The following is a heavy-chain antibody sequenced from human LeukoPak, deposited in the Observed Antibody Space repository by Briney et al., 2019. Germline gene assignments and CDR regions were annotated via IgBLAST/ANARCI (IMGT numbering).Heavy chain of an antibody. D-gene: IGHD5-24*01. CDR1: GFTFSDYY. V-gene: IGHV3-11*01. Sequence: GGSLRLSCAASGFTFSDYYMSWIRQAPGKGLEWISYISGSDNSIYYADSMKGRFTISRDNAKNSLYLQMSSLRDEDTAVYYCARARNGYNDYRGQGTLVTVSS. J-gene: IGHJ4*02. CDR2: ISGSDNSI. CDR3: ARARNGYNDY.